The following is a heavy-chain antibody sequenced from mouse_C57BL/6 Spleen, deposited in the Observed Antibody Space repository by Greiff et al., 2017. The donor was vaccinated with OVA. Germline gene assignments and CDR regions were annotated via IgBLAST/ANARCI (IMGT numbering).Heavy chain of an antibody. CDR2: IYPGSGNT. Sequence: QVHVKQSGAELVRPGASVKLSCKASGYTFTDYYINWVKQRPGQGLEWIARIYPGSGNTYYNEKFKGKATLTAEKSSSTAYMQLSSLTSEDSAVYFCARSDYYGLDYWGQGTTLTVSS. V-gene: IGHV1-76*01. D-gene: IGHD1-1*01. CDR3: ARSDYYGLDY. CDR1: GYTFTDYY. J-gene: IGHJ2*01.